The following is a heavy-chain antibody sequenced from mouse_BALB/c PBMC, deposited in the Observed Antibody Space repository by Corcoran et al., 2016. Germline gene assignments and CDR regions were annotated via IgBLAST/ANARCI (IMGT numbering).Heavy chain of an antibody. CDR3: ARGTGTWRFAY. CDR2: IYPYNGGT. J-gene: IGHJ3*01. Sequence: EVQLQQSGPELVKPGASVKISCKASGYTFTDYNMHWVKQSHGKSLEWIGYIYPYNGGTGYNQKFKSKATLTVDNSSSTAYMELRSLTSEDSAVYYCARGTGTWRFAYWGQGTLVTVSA. CDR1: GYTFTDYN. D-gene: IGHD4-1*01. V-gene: IGHV1S29*02.